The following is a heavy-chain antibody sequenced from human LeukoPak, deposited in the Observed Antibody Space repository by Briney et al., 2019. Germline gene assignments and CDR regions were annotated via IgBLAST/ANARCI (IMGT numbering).Heavy chain of an antibody. CDR3: AKNPKPAAIGDGAFDI. CDR1: GFTFSSYW. D-gene: IGHD2-2*01. Sequence: GGSLRLSCAVSGFTFSSYWMTWVRQAPGKGLEWVASVKQDGNEKYYVDSVKGRFTISRDNAKNSLFLQMSSLRVEDTAVYYCAKNPKPAAIGDGAFDIWGQGTMVTVSS. V-gene: IGHV3-7*03. CDR2: VKQDGNEK. J-gene: IGHJ3*02.